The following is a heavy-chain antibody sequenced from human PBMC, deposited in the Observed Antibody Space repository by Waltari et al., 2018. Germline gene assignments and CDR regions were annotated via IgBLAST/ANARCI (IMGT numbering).Heavy chain of an antibody. V-gene: IGHV4-61*01. Sequence: QVQLQESGPGLVKPSETLSLTCTVSGASVSSSTYYWSWIRQPPGKGLEWIGYIYYSGSTNYNPSLKSRVTRSIDTSKNQFSLKMNSLTAADTAVYYCVRDYIFCGGDCYPEWGQGTLVTVSS. CDR3: VRDYIFCGGDCYPE. D-gene: IGHD2-21*02. CDR2: IYYSGST. J-gene: IGHJ4*02. CDR1: GASVSSSTYY.